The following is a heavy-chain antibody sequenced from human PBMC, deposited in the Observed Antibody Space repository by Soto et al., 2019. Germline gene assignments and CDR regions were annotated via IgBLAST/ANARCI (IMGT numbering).Heavy chain of an antibody. CDR1: GFTFDDYA. Sequence: EVQLVESGGGLVQPGRSLRLSCAASGFTFDDYAMHWVRQPPGKGLEWVSSISWNSGNLGYADSVKGRFTISRDNAKNSLYLQMNSLRGEDTSLYYCAKGASTTGFAFKDYWGQGPLVTVSS. CDR3: AKGASTTGFAFKDY. D-gene: IGHD4-17*01. J-gene: IGHJ4*02. V-gene: IGHV3-9*01. CDR2: ISWNSGNL.